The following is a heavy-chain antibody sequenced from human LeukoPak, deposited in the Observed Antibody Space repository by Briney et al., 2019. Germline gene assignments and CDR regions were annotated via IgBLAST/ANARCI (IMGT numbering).Heavy chain of an antibody. CDR2: ITASGATT. CDR1: GFTFSAHH. V-gene: IGHV3-23*01. J-gene: IGHJ5*01. CDR3: ARTGRNNYFDS. Sequence: GGSLRLSCATSGFTFSAHHMNWVRQAPGKGLEWVSGITASGATTYYADSVKGRFTISRDSSQSTLYLQMDSLRAEDTAVYYCARTGRNNYFDSWGQGTLVTVSS.